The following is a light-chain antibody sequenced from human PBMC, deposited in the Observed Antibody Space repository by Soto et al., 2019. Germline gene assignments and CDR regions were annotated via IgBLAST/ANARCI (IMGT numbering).Light chain of an antibody. Sequence: QSALTQPPSASGSPGQSVTISCTGTSSDVGGSNFVSWYQQHPGKAPKLMIYEVTNRPSGVSNRFSGSKSANTASLTISGLQAEDEADYYCSSYTSRSTVVFGGGTKLTVL. CDR2: EVT. V-gene: IGLV2-14*01. J-gene: IGLJ2*01. CDR1: SSDVGGSNF. CDR3: SSYTSRSTVV.